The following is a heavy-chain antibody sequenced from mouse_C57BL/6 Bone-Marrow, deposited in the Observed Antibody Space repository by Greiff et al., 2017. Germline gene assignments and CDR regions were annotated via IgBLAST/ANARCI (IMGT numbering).Heavy chain of an antibody. CDR3: SRHGGLDY. Sequence: EVMLVESGGDLVKPGGSLKLSCAASGFTFSSYGLSWVRQTPDTRLGWVATISSGSSYTYYPVSVKGRVTIARDNANNTLYLQMSILKAEDTAMYYCSRHGGLDYWGQGTTLTVSS. D-gene: IGHD1-1*02. CDR1: GFTFSSYG. V-gene: IGHV5-6*01. CDR2: ISSGSSYT. J-gene: IGHJ2*01.